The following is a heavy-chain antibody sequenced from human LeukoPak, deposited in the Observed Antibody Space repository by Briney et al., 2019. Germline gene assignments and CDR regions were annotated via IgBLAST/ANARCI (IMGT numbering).Heavy chain of an antibody. CDR2: IYYSGGT. V-gene: IGHV4-59*08. CDR3: ASLGFSNSGSYLAPSDY. CDR1: GGSISGYY. D-gene: IGHD1-26*01. J-gene: IGHJ4*02. Sequence: PSETLSLTCPVSGGSISGYYWSWIRQPPGKGLEWIGYIYYSGGTNYNPSLKSRVTISVDTSKNQFSLKLSSVTAADTAVYYCASLGFSNSGSYLAPSDYWGQGTLVTVSS.